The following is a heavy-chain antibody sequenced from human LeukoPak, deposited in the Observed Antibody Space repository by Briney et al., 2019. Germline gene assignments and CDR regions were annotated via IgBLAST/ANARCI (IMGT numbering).Heavy chain of an antibody. Sequence: GGSLRLSCAASGFTFSSYSMNWVRQAPGKGLEWVSSISSSSSYIYYADSVKGRFTISRDNAKNSLYLQMNSLRAEDTAVYYCARVWGYYDSSGYFGWGQGTLVTVSS. J-gene: IGHJ4*02. D-gene: IGHD3-22*01. CDR2: ISSSSSYI. CDR1: GFTFSSYS. V-gene: IGHV3-21*01. CDR3: ARVWGYYDSSGYFG.